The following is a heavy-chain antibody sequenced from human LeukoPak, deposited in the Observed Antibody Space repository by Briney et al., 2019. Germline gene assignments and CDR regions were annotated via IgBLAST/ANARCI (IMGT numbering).Heavy chain of an antibody. CDR2: INHSGST. Sequence: PSETLSLTCAVYGGSFSGYYWSWIRQPPGKGLEWIGEINHSGSTNYNPSLKSRVTISVDTSKNQFSLKLSSVTAADTAVYYCARLGYYDSSGYYPWGQGTLVTVSS. J-gene: IGHJ5*02. V-gene: IGHV4-34*01. CDR3: ARLGYYDSSGYYP. CDR1: GGSFSGYY. D-gene: IGHD3-22*01.